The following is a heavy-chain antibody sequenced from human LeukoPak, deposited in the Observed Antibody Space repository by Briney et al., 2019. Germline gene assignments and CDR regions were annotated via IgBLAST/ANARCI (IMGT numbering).Heavy chain of an antibody. V-gene: IGHV3-7*02. CDR2: IKQDGSEK. D-gene: IGHD2-2*01. CDR3: ASIVVVPAAMDSYYGMDV. J-gene: IGHJ6*02. Sequence: GGSLRLSCAPSGFTFSRYWMSWVREAPGKGLEWVANIKQDGSEKYYVDSVKGRFTISRDNAKNSLYLQMNSLRAEDTAVYYCASIVVVPAAMDSYYGMDVWGQGTTVTVSS. CDR1: GFTFSRYW.